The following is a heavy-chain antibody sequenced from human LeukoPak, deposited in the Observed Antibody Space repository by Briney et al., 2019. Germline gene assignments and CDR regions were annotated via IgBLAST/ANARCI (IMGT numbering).Heavy chain of an antibody. D-gene: IGHD6-19*01. CDR1: GYTFISYG. CDR3: ARVEAVAGTAYFQH. V-gene: IGHV1-18*01. CDR2: ISGYNGNT. Sequence: ASVKVSCKASGYTFISYGISWVRQAPGQGLEWMGWISGYNGNTNYAQKLQGRVTMTTDTSTSTAYMEVRSLRSDDTAVYYCARVEAVAGTAYFQHWGQGTLVIVSS. J-gene: IGHJ1*01.